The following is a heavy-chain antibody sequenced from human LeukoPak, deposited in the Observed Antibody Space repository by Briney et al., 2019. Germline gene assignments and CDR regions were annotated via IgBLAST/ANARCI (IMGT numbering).Heavy chain of an antibody. CDR3: ARASPDILTGYRYYFDY. CDR1: GGSISSGGYS. V-gene: IGHV4-30-2*01. Sequence: TLSLTCAVSGGSISSGGYSWSWIRQPPGKGLVWIGDIYHSGCTYYNPSLKSRVTISVDRSKNQFSLKLSSVTAADTAVYYCARASPDILTGYRYYFDYWGQGTLVTVSS. CDR2: IYHSGCT. D-gene: IGHD3-9*01. J-gene: IGHJ4*02.